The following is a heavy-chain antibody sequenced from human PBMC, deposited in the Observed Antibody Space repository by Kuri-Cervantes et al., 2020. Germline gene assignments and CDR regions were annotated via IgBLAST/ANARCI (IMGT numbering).Heavy chain of an antibody. Sequence: GESLKISCAASGFTFSSYGMHWVRQAPGKGLEWVAVISYDGSNKYYADSVKGRFTISRDNSKNTLYLQMNSLRAEDTAVCFCARDSPNYYYYYMDVWGKGTTVTVSS. J-gene: IGHJ6*03. CDR3: ARDSPNYYYYYMDV. CDR2: ISYDGSNK. V-gene: IGHV3-30*03. CDR1: GFTFSSYG.